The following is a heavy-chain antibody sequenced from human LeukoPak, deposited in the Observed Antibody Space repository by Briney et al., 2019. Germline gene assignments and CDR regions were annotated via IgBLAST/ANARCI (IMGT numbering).Heavy chain of an antibody. D-gene: IGHD2-21*01. CDR2: ISATGGT. J-gene: IGHJ4*02. V-gene: IGHV3-23*01. CDR1: GFTFTGYA. Sequence: PGGSLRLSCAESGFTFTGYAMSWVRQAPGRGLEWVSGISATGGTFYSDSVKGRFTISRDNSKNTLYLQMNSLRGEDTAVYYCAKAPVTSCRGAYCYPFDSWGQGTLVTVSS. CDR3: AKAPVTSCRGAYCYPFDS.